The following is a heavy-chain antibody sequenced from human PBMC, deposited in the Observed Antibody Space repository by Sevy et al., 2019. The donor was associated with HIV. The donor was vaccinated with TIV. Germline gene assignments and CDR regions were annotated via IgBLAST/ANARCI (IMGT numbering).Heavy chain of an antibody. CDR1: GFTFSSYG. Sequence: GGSLRLSCAASGFTFSSYGMHWVRQAPGKGLEWVAVIWYEGSNKYYADSVKGRFTISRDNSKNTLYLQMNSLRAEDTAVYYCARGHDFWSGYSTYYYYGMDVWGQGTTVTVSS. V-gene: IGHV3-33*01. CDR2: IWYEGSNK. D-gene: IGHD3-3*01. J-gene: IGHJ6*02. CDR3: ARGHDFWSGYSTYYYYGMDV.